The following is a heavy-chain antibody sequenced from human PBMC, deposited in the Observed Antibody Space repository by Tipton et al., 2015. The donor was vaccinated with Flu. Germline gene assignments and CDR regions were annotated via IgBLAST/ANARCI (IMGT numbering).Heavy chain of an antibody. Sequence: TLSLTCTVSGGSIGVTTYYWGWIRQPPGKGLEWIGSIYHSGTAYYNPSLKSRVTISVDTSKNQISLKLSSVTAADTAVYYRARYPESNYHWFGPWGQGALVTVSS. D-gene: IGHD4-11*01. V-gene: IGHV4-39*07. CDR3: ARYPESNYHWFGP. J-gene: IGHJ5*02. CDR1: GGSIGVTTYY. CDR2: IYHSGTA.